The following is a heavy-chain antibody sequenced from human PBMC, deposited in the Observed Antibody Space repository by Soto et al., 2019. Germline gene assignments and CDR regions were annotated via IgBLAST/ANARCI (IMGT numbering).Heavy chain of an antibody. CDR3: ARDLGYSYGPSNYYYYGMDV. CDR2: ISYDGSNK. J-gene: IGHJ6*02. V-gene: IGHV3-30-3*01. CDR1: GFTFSSYA. Sequence: GGSLRLSCAASGFTFSSYAMHWVRQAPGKGLEWVAVISYDGSNKYYADSVKGRFTISRDNSKNTLYLQMNSLRAEDTAVYYCARDLGYSYGPSNYYYYGMDVWGQGTTVTVSS. D-gene: IGHD5-18*01.